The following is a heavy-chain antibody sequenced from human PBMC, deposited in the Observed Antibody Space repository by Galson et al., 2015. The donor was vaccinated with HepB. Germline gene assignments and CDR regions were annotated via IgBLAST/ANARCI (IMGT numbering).Heavy chain of an antibody. Sequence: SLRLSCAASGFTFDDYAMHWVRQAPGKGLEWVSGISWNGGSIGYADSVKGRFTISRDNAKNSLYLQMNSLRAEDTALYYCAKDMVRVVVARGMDVWGQGTTVTVSS. CDR2: ISWNGGSI. V-gene: IGHV3-9*01. D-gene: IGHD2-15*01. CDR3: AKDMVRVVVARGMDV. J-gene: IGHJ6*02. CDR1: GFTFDDYA.